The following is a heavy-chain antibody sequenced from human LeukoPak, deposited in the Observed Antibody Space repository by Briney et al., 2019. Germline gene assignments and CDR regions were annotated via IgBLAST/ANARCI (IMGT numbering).Heavy chain of an antibody. V-gene: IGHV3-48*03. CDR3: ASGYDRPY. Sequence: GGSLRLSCAASGFTFSSYEMNWVRQAPGKGLEWVSYISRSGSTIYYADSVKGRFTISRDNAKNSLSLQMNSLRAEDTAVYYCASGYDRPYWGQGTLVTVSS. D-gene: IGHD5-12*01. J-gene: IGHJ4*02. CDR1: GFTFSSYE. CDR2: ISRSGSTI.